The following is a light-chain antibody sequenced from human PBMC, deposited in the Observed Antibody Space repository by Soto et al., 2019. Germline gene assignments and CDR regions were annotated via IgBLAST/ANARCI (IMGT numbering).Light chain of an antibody. V-gene: IGKV3-20*01. CDR1: QSVTSGY. CDR3: QQYGRSPFT. Sequence: EIVLTQSPGTLSLSPGERATLSCRASQSVTSGYLAWYQQKPGQTPRLLIYDASSRATSIPDRFSCSGSGTDFTLTISRLETEDFAVYYCQQYGRSPFTFGPGTKVDIK. J-gene: IGKJ3*01. CDR2: DAS.